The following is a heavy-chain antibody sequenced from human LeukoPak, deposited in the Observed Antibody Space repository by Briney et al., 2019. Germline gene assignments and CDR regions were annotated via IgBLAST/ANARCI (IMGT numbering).Heavy chain of an antibody. CDR2: ISYDGSNK. J-gene: IGHJ4*02. V-gene: IGHV3-30*18. D-gene: IGHD6-19*01. CDR1: GFTFSTYG. CDR3: AKDRAIAVAGTFDY. Sequence: GSLRLSCAASGFTFSTYGMHWVRQAPGKGLEWVAVISYDGSNKYYADSVKGRFTISRDNSKNTLYLQMNSLRAEDTAVYYCAKDRAIAVAGTFDYWGQGTLVTVSS.